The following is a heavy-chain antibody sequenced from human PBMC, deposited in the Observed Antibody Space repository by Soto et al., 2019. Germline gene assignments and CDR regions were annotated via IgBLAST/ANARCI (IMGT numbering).Heavy chain of an antibody. CDR2: ISYDGSNK. V-gene: IGHV3-30*18. Sequence: PGGSLRLSCAASGFTFSSYGMHWVRQAAGKGLEWVAVISYDGSNKYYADSVKGRFTISRDNSKNTLYLQMNSLRAEDTAVYYYAKDPPGITGNGLPDDYWGQGT. D-gene: IGHD1-20*01. CDR1: GFTFSSYG. CDR3: AKDPPGITGNGLPDDY. J-gene: IGHJ4*02.